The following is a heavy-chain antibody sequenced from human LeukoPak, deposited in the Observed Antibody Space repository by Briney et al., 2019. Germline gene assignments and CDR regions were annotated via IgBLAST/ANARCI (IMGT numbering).Heavy chain of an antibody. V-gene: IGHV4-59*12. Sequence: PSETLSLTCTVSGGSISSYYWSWIRQPPGKGLEWIGYIYYSGSTYYNPSLKSRVTISVDTSKNQFSLKLSSVTAADTAVYYCAREGSLEWFTDYYYMDVWGKGTTVTVSS. CDR2: IYYSGST. CDR3: AREGSLEWFTDYYYMDV. D-gene: IGHD3-3*01. J-gene: IGHJ6*03. CDR1: GGSISSYY.